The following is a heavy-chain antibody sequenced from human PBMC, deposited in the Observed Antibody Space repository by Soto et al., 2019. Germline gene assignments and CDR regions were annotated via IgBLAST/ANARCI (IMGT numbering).Heavy chain of an antibody. Sequence: EVQLVESGGGLVQPGGSLRLSCAASGFTFSSYWMNWVRQAPGKGLEWVANIKQDGSAEYYVDSVKGRFTISRDNAKNSLYLQMNSLRDEDTAVYYCVRGSSGNNNGHLSSVWGQGTLVTVSS. D-gene: IGHD1-1*01. CDR2: IKQDGSAE. J-gene: IGHJ4*02. CDR3: VRGSSGNNNGHLSSV. CDR1: GFTFSSYW. V-gene: IGHV3-7*01.